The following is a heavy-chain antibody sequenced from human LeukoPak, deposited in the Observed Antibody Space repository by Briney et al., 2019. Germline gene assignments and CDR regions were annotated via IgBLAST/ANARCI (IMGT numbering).Heavy chain of an antibody. CDR1: GGSLSSYY. CDR2: IYYSGST. CDR3: ARGYSYGLEAYFDY. Sequence: SETLSLTCTVSGGSLSSYYWSWIRQPPGKGREGIGYIYYSGSTNYNPSLKSRVTISVDTSKNQFSLKLSSVTAADTAVYYCARGYSYGLEAYFDYWGQGTLVTVSS. V-gene: IGHV4-59*01. J-gene: IGHJ4*02. D-gene: IGHD5-18*01.